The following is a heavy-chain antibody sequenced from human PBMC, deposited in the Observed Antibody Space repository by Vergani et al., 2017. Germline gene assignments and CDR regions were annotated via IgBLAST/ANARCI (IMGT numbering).Heavy chain of an antibody. CDR2: INPSGGHT. V-gene: IGHV1-46*03. D-gene: IGHD3-9*01. J-gene: IGHJ4*02. CDR1: GYTFSNYY. CDR3: ARGDYGILTGYQY. Sequence: QVQVVQSGAEVKKSGASVKVSCKTSGYTFSNYYMHWVRQAPGQGLEWMGIINPSGGHTNYAQKFQGRVTMTRDTSTSTVYMELSSLRSEDTAIYYCARGDYGILTGYQYGGQGTLVTVSA.